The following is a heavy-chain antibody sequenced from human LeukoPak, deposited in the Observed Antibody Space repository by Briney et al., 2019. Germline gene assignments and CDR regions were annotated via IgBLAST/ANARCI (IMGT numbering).Heavy chain of an antibody. CDR2: MYYIGST. CDR3: ARHYVFVSGGSSFDY. CDR1: GGSISSYY. V-gene: IGHV4-59*08. Sequence: TPSETLSLTCTVSGGSISSYYWSWIRQPPGEGLEWIGYMYYIGSTNYNPSLKSRVTMSVDTSKNQFSLQLNSVTAADTAVYYCARHYVFVSGGSSFDYWGQGILVTVSS. D-gene: IGHD3-16*01. J-gene: IGHJ4*02.